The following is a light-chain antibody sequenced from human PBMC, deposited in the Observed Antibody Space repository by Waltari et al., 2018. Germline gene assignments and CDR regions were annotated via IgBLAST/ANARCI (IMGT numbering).Light chain of an antibody. V-gene: IGKV3-20*01. Sequence: EIVLTQSPASLSLSPGDSATLACRASQSGGRTLAWYQQRPGQAPRLLIYDASSRATGIPDRFSGSGSGTDFSLTISRLEPEDFAVYYCQKYGTRPATFGQGTKVEVK. CDR3: QKYGTRPAT. CDR1: QSGGRT. CDR2: DAS. J-gene: IGKJ1*01.